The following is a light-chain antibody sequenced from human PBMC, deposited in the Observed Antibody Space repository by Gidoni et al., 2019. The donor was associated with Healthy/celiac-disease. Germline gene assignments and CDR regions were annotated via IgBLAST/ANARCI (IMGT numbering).Light chain of an antibody. J-gene: IGKJ2*03. V-gene: IGKV3-20*01. Sequence: IVFTQSQGTLSLSPGERATLTGRASQSVSSSYLAWYQQKPGQAPRLLIYGASRRATGIPDRFSGSGSGTDFTRTISRLEPEDFAVYYCQQYGSSHSFXXXTKLEIK. CDR2: GAS. CDR3: QQYGSSHS. CDR1: QSVSSSY.